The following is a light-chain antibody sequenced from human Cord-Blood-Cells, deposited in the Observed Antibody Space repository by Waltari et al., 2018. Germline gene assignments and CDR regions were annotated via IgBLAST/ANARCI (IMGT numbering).Light chain of an antibody. CDR2: EGS. V-gene: IGLV2-23*01. Sequence: QSALTPPASVPGSPGQSITISCTGTSSDVGSYNLVSWYQQHPGKAPKLMIYEGSKRPSGVSNRFSGSKSGNTASLTISGLQADDEADYYCCSYAGSSTLVFGGGTKLTVL. CDR1: SSDVGSYNL. CDR3: CSYAGSSTLV. J-gene: IGLJ3*02.